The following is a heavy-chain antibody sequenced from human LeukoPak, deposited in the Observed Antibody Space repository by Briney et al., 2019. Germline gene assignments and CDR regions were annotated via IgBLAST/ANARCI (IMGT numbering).Heavy chain of an antibody. Sequence: GGSLRLSCAVSGFTFSSYAMHWVRQAPGKGLVYVSAISTNGGITYYANSVKGRFTISRDNSKNTLYLQMGSLTAEDMAVYYCARGKGIYCGGDCSALDYWGQGTLVTVSS. D-gene: IGHD2-21*02. CDR2: ISTNGGIT. CDR1: GFTFSSYA. V-gene: IGHV3-64*01. J-gene: IGHJ4*02. CDR3: ARGKGIYCGGDCSALDY.